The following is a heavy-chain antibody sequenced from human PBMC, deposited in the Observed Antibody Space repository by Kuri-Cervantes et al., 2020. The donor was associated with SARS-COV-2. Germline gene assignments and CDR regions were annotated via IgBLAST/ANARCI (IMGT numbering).Heavy chain of an antibody. V-gene: IGHV4-34*01. CDR2: INHSGST. D-gene: IGHD3-3*01. CDR3: ARGRSRITIFGVVISGVGYYFDY. Sequence: GSLRLSCAVYGGSFSGYYWSWIRQPPGKGLEWIGEINHSGSTNYNPSLKSRVTISVDTSKNQFSLKLSSVTAADTAVYYCARGRSRITIFGVVISGVGYYFDYWGKGTLVTVSS. J-gene: IGHJ4*02. CDR1: GGSFSGYY.